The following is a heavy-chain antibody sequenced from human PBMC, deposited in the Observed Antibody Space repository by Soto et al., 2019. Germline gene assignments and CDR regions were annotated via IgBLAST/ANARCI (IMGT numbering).Heavy chain of an antibody. V-gene: IGHV1-18*01. Sequence: ASVKVSCKASGYTFTSYGISWVRQAPGQGLEWMGWISAYNGNTNYAQKLQGRVTMTTDTSTSTAYMELRSLRPDDTAVYYCARLKVDTTYYYYGMDVWGQGTTVTVS. J-gene: IGHJ6*02. CDR1: GYTFTSYG. CDR3: ARLKVDTTYYYYGMDV. D-gene: IGHD1-1*01. CDR2: ISAYNGNT.